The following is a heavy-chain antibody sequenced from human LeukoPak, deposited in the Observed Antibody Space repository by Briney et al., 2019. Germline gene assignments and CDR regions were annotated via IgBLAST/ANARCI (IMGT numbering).Heavy chain of an antibody. CDR1: GYTFTSYY. V-gene: IGHV1-46*01. J-gene: IGHJ3*02. Sequence: ASVKVSCKASGYTFTSYYMHWVRQAPGQGLEWMGIINPSGGNTSYAQKFQGRVTMTRDMSTSTVYMELSSLRSEDTAVYYCARWRNRGRAFDIWGQGTMVTVSS. CDR3: ARWRNRGRAFDI. D-gene: IGHD1-14*01. CDR2: INPSGGNT.